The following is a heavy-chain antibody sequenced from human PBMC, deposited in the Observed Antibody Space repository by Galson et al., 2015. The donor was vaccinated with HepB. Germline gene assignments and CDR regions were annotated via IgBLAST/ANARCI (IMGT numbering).Heavy chain of an antibody. CDR3: ARTRGAAAGIFDN. J-gene: IGHJ4*02. Sequence: SLRLSCAASGFTFSSYWMHWVRQVPGKALVWVSRINSDGSYITYADSVNGRFTISRDNAKNTLYLQMNSPRAEDTALYYCARTRGAAAGIFDNWGQGSLVTVSS. CDR2: INSDGSYI. CDR1: GFTFSSYW. V-gene: IGHV3-74*01. D-gene: IGHD6-13*01.